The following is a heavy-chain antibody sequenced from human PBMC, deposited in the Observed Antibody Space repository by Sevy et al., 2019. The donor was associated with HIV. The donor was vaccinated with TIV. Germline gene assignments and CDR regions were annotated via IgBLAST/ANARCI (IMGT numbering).Heavy chain of an antibody. D-gene: IGHD6-6*01. J-gene: IGHJ5*02. CDR2: LSSSSRYI. CDR3: ARVGEYSSSSRWFDP. V-gene: IGHV3-21*01. Sequence: GGSLRLSCAASGFSFSTYIMTWVRQAPGKGLEWVSSLSSSSRYIYYADSMKGRFTISRDNAKNSLYLQMNSLRTEDTAVYYCARVGEYSSSSRWFDPWGQGTLVTVSS. CDR1: GFSFSTYI.